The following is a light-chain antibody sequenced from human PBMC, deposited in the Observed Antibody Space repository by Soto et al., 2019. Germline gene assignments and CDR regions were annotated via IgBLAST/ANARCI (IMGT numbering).Light chain of an antibody. CDR3: QHYNSYSEA. Sequence: DIQMTQSPSTLSASVGDRVTITCRASQSISSWLAWYQQKPGKAPKLLISDASRLETGVPSRFSGRGSGTEFTLTISSLQPDDFATYYCQHYNSYSEAFGQGTKGDIK. V-gene: IGKV1-5*01. CDR2: DAS. CDR1: QSISSW. J-gene: IGKJ1*01.